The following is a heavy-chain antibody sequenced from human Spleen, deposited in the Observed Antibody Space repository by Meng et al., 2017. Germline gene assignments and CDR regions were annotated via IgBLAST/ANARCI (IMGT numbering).Heavy chain of an antibody. J-gene: IGHJ4*02. CDR1: GGTFSSYT. D-gene: IGHD4-17*01. V-gene: IGHV1-69*02. CDR3: ATGSFRMYGDYYFDY. Sequence: SVKVSCKASGGTFSSYTISWVRQAPGQGLEWMGRIIPILGIANYAQKFQGRVTMTEDASTDTAYMELSSLRSEDTAVYYCATGSFRMYGDYYFDYWGQGTLVTVSS. CDR2: IIPILGIA.